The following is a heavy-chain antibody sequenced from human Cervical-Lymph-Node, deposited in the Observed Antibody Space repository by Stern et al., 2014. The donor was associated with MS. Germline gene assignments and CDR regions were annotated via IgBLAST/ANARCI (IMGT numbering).Heavy chain of an antibody. CDR2: ISISSSYI. J-gene: IGHJ4*02. V-gene: IGHV3-21*01. CDR3: ARDRSSGSYFDY. D-gene: IGHD6-19*01. CDR1: GFTFRSYS. Sequence: EVQLVESGGCLVKPGGSLRLSWAASGFTFRSYSMHWVRQAPGKGLEWVSSISISSSYIYYADSVKGRFTISRDNAKNSLYLQMNSLRAEDTAVYYCARDRSSGSYFDYWGQGTLVTVSS.